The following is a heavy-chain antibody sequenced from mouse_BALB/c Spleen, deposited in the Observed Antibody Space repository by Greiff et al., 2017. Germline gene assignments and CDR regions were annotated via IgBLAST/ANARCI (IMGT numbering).Heavy chain of an antibody. CDR3: TRFMDYEGYYAMDY. V-gene: IGHV1S81*02. J-gene: IGHJ4*01. CDR1: GYTFTSYY. CDR2: INPSNGGT. Sequence: VQLQQSGAELVKPGASVKLSCKASGYTFTSYYMYWVKQRPGQGLEWIGEINPSNGGTNFNEKFKSKATLTVDKSSSTAYMQLSSLTSEDSAVYYCTRFMDYEGYYAMDYWGQGTSVTVSS. D-gene: IGHD1-1*01.